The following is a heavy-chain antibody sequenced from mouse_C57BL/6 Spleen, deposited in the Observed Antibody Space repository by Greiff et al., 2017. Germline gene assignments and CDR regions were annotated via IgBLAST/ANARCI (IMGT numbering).Heavy chain of an antibody. Sequence: VQLQQSGPELMKPGASVKISCKASGYTFTGYWIEWVKQRHGNGLEWLGDILPGSGSTNYNKKFKGKATFTVDKSSNTAYMELSSLTTEDSAIYYCSRAVYDCSSWYFDVWGTGTTVTVSS. CDR2: ILPGSGST. CDR1: GYTFTGYW. V-gene: IGHV1-9*01. CDR3: SRAVYDCSSWYFDV. J-gene: IGHJ1*03. D-gene: IGHD1-1*01.